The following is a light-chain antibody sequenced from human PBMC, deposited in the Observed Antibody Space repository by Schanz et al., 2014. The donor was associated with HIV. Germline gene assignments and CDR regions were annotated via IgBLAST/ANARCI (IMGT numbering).Light chain of an antibody. J-gene: IGKJ1*01. CDR3: QQYGNSPRT. CDR1: QSVSSSY. CDR2: DAS. V-gene: IGKV3-20*01. Sequence: EVVLTQSPGTLSLSPGERATLSCRASQSVSSSYLAWYQQKHGQAPRLLIFDASIRATGIPDRFSGSGSGTDFTLTISRLEPEDFAVYYCQQYGNSPRTFGQGTRVDVK.